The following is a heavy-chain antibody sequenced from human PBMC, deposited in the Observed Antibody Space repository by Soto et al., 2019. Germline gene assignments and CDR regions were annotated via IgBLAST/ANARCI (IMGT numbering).Heavy chain of an antibody. CDR3: ARYYDIFTGHPYFDY. J-gene: IGHJ4*02. Sequence: QVQLVQSGAEEKKPGASVKVSCKASGYTFTSYAMHWVRQAPGQRLEWMGWINAGNGNTKYSQKFQGRVTITRDTSASKAYMELSSLRSEDTSVYYCARYYDIFTGHPYFDYWGQGTLVTVSS. CDR1: GYTFTSYA. D-gene: IGHD3-9*01. CDR2: INAGNGNT. V-gene: IGHV1-3*05.